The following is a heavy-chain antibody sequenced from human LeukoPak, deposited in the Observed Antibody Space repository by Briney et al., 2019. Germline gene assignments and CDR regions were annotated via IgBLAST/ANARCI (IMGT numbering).Heavy chain of an antibody. Sequence: SETLSLTCTVSGGSLSSYYWTWIRQPPGKGLEWVGEIYLRGNTNYNPSLESRVTISVDESKTQLSLRLESVTAADTAVYYCARGTITTVTDSWGPGTLVTVSS. D-gene: IGHD4-17*01. V-gene: IGHV4-59*12. CDR3: ARGTITTVTDS. CDR2: IYLRGNT. CDR1: GGSLSSYY. J-gene: IGHJ4*02.